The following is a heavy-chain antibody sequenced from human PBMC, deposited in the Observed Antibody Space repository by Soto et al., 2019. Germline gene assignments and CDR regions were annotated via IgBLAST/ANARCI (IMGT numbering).Heavy chain of an antibody. D-gene: IGHD6-19*01. CDR2: INHDGSDK. CDR3: TTLSWDASDWH. V-gene: IGHV3-7*03. CDR1: VFTCNSYW. Sequence: GSLRLSCVTSVFTCNSYWMSWVRQTPGQGLECVARINHDGSDKNYVDSVKGRFTISRDNAKNSLFLQMNSLRADDTAVYYCTTLSWDASDWHWGLGALVTVSS. J-gene: IGHJ4*02.